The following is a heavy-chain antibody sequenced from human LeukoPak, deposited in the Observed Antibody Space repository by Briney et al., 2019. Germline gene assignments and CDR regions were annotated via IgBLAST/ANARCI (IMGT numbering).Heavy chain of an antibody. D-gene: IGHD6-19*01. J-gene: IGHJ4*02. Sequence: PSETLSLTCAVSGGSINSHYWGWIRQPPGKGLQWIGDIYSTGKNNYNPSLKSRVTISLDTSKSHLSLNLTSVLAADTAIYYCVRRDTGWNYFDYWGQRILVTVPS. CDR3: VRRDTGWNYFDY. CDR2: IYSTGKN. CDR1: GGSINSHY. V-gene: IGHV4-4*08.